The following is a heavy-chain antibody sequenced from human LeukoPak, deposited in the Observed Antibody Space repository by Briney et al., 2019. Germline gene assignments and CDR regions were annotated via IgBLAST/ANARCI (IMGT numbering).Heavy chain of an antibody. CDR3: ARAKGDSSGYANAFDI. V-gene: IGHV4-59*01. J-gene: IGHJ3*02. Sequence: SETLSLTCTVSGGSISSYYWSWIRQPPGKGLEWIGYIYYSGSTNYNPSLKSRVTISVDTSKNQFSLKLSSVTAADTAVYYCARAKGDSSGYANAFDIWGLGTMVTVSS. CDR2: IYYSGST. CDR1: GGSISSYY. D-gene: IGHD3-22*01.